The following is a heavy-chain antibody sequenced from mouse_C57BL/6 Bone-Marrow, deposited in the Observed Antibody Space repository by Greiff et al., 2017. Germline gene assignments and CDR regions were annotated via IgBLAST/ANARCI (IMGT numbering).Heavy chain of an antibody. J-gene: IGHJ1*03. CDR3: SEYSAVYYCAWRGYSNHWYFDV. V-gene: IGHV1-87*01. Sequence: VQLQQSGPELARPWASVKISCQAFYTFSRRVHFAIRDTNYWMQWVKQRPGQGLEGIGAIYPGNGDTSYNQKFKGKATLTADKYSSTAYMQLSSLTSEYSAVYYCAWRGYSNHWYFDVWGTGTTVTVSS. CDR1: YTFSRRVH. CDR2: GQGLEGIG. D-gene: IGHD2-5*01.